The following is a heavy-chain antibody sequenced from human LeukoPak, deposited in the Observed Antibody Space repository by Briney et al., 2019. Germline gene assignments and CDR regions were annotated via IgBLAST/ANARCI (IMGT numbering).Heavy chain of an antibody. Sequence: GGSLRLSCAASGFTFSSYSMNWVRQAPGKGLEGVSSISSSSSYIYYADSVKGRFTISRDNAKNSLYLQMNSLRAEDTAVYYCARAVGGYYDSSGYPDYWGQGTLVTVSS. CDR2: ISSSSSYI. CDR1: GFTFSSYS. CDR3: ARAVGGYYDSSGYPDY. V-gene: IGHV3-21*01. J-gene: IGHJ4*02. D-gene: IGHD3-22*01.